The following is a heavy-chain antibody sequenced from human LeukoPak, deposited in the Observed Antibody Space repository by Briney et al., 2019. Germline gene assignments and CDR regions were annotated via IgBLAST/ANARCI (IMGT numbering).Heavy chain of an antibody. CDR1: GGSISSGDYY. V-gene: IGHV4-39*07. Sequence: KTSQTLSLTCTVSGGSISSGDYYWGWIRQPPGKGLEWIGSIYYSGSTYYNPSLKSRVTISVDTSKNQFSLKLSSVTAADTAVYYCARVRVVISAFDIWGQGTMVTVSS. CDR3: ARVRVVISAFDI. CDR2: IYYSGST. J-gene: IGHJ3*02. D-gene: IGHD3-3*01.